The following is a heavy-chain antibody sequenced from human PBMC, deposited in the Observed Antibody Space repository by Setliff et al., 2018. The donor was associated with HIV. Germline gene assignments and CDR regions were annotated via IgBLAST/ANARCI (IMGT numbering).Heavy chain of an antibody. CDR1: GASINNYY. CDR2: FYYGGHT. V-gene: IGHV4-59*01. J-gene: IGHJ4*02. D-gene: IGHD6-13*01. CDR3: ARGIAAAGGYFDY. Sequence: PSETLSLTCTVSGASINNYYWTWIRQSPGEGVEWIGHFYYGGHTEHNPSLMSRVTLSGDKSKNQISLRLTSVTAADTAIYYCARGIAAAGGYFDYWGPGTLVTVSS.